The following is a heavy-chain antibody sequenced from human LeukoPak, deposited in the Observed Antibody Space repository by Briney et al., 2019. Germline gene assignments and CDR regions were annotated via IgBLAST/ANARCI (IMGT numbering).Heavy chain of an antibody. V-gene: IGHV5-51*01. D-gene: IGHD5-18*01. CDR3: ARSLEYSYHNDY. J-gene: IGHJ4*02. CDR2: VYPGDSDT. CDR1: GYNFGNYW. Sequence: GESLKISCKGSGYNFGNYWIAWVRQMPGEGLEWMGIVYPGDSDTRYSPSFQGQVTISADKSIGTAYLQWSSLRPSDTAMYYCARSLEYSYHNDYWGQGTQVTVSS.